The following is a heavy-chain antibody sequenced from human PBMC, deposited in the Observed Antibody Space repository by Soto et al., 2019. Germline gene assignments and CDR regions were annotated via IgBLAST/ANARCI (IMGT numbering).Heavy chain of an antibody. J-gene: IGHJ4*02. CDR1: GFSLTTSGVG. V-gene: IGHV2-5*02. CDR3: AHRVLRAVFGLVTTTAIYFDF. Sequence: QITLNESGPTVVKPTEPLTLTCTFSGFSLTTSGVGVGWVRQSPGKAPEWLAFLYWDEDKRYSTTLKRRLTITKDTSKNLVVPTMANVDPADTDTSYCAHRVLRAVFGLVTTTAIYFDFWGQGTPVVVSS. D-gene: IGHD3-3*01. CDR2: LYWDEDK.